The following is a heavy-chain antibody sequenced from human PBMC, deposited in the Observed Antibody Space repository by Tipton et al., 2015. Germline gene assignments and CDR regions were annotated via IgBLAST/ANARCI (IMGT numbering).Heavy chain of an antibody. CDR3: VRSSGHSGYGAFDY. CDR1: AYSISSDYY. CDR2: ISHSGNT. J-gene: IGHJ4*02. D-gene: IGHD5-12*01. Sequence: LRLSCAVSAYSISSDYYWGWIRQPPGKGLEWIGSISHSGNTYYNPSLKSRVTMSRDTSKNQFSLKLTSVTAADTAVYHCVRSSGHSGYGAFDYWGQGVLVIVSS. V-gene: IGHV4-38-2*01.